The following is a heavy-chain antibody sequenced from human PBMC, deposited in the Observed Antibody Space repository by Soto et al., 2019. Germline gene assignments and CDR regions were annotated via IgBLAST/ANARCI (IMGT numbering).Heavy chain of an antibody. CDR3: ARGDTYYDFWSGYYTYYGMDV. CDR2: INPNSGGT. V-gene: IGHV1-2*02. CDR1: GYTFTGYY. J-gene: IGHJ6*02. D-gene: IGHD3-3*01. Sequence: ASVKVSCKASGYTFTGYYMHWVRQAPGQGLEWMGWINPNSGGTNYAQKFQGRVTMTRDTSISTAYMELSRLRSDDAAVYYCARGDTYYDFWSGYYTYYGMDVWGQGTTVTV.